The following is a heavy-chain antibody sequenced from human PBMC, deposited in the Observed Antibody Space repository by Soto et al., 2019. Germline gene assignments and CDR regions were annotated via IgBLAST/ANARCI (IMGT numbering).Heavy chain of an antibody. J-gene: IGHJ6*02. CDR2: ISSSSLYT. V-gene: IGHV3-11*06. CDR3: ATYCSSTSCYDASLGMDV. D-gene: IGHD2-2*01. CDR1: GVRFSDYY. Sequence: GGSLRLSCAASGVRFSDYYMSWVRQAPGKGLEWLSYISSSSLYTNYGDSVKGRFTISRDNAKNTLYLQMNSLRDEDTAVYYCATYCSSTSCYDASLGMDVWGQGTTVTVSS.